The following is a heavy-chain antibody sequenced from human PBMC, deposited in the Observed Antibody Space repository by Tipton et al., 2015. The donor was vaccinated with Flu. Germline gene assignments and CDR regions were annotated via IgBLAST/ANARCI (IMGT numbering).Heavy chain of an antibody. J-gene: IGHJ6*02. CDR3: AKNNGPRSYKYGMDV. V-gene: IGHV3-9*01. D-gene: IGHD1-14*01. Sequence: SLRLSCAASGFTVSSNYMSWVRQAPGKGLEWVSGISWNSDIDYADSVKGRFTISRDNARNSLYLQMNSLRVEDTAFYYCAKNNGPRSYKYGMDVWGQGTTVTVSS. CDR2: ISWNSDI. CDR1: GFTVSSNY.